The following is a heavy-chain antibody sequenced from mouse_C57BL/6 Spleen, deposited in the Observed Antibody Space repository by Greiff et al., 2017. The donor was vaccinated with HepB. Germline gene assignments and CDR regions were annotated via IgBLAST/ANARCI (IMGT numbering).Heavy chain of an antibody. Sequence: DVHLVESGGGLVQPGGSLSLSCAASGFTFTDYYMSWVRQPPGKALEWLGFIRNKANGYTTEYSASVKGRFTISRDNSQSILYLQMNALRAEDSATYYCARYIGSNYWYFDVWGTGTTVTVSS. J-gene: IGHJ1*03. D-gene: IGHD1-1*01. CDR3: ARYIGSNYWYFDV. CDR2: IRNKANGYTT. V-gene: IGHV7-3*01. CDR1: GFTFTDYY.